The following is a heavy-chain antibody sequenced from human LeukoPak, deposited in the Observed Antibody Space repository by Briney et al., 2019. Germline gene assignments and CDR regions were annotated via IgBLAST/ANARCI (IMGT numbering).Heavy chain of an antibody. V-gene: IGHV3-23*01. Sequence: GGSLRLSCAASGFTFSSYAMSWVRQAPGKGLEWVSAISGSGGSTYYADSAKGRFTISRDNSKNTLYLQMNSLRAEDTAVYYCANFDGFHGFYGDYPDYWGQGTLVTVSS. CDR3: ANFDGFHGFYGDYPDY. CDR2: ISGSGGST. D-gene: IGHD4-17*01. J-gene: IGHJ4*02. CDR1: GFTFSSYA.